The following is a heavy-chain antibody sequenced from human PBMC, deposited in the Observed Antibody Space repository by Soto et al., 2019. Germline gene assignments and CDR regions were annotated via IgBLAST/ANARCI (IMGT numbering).Heavy chain of an antibody. CDR3: MTSGDTISSEPEPYYYYGLDV. CDR1: GFSISSGYY. Sequence: SETLSLTCTVSGFSISSGYYWGWVRQTPGKGLEWIGSIYHSGSTSYNPSLRSRVTISVDTSKNQFSLKLNSVTAADTAVYYCMTSGDTISSEPEPYYYYGLDVWGQGTTVTVSS. D-gene: IGHD6-6*01. J-gene: IGHJ6*02. V-gene: IGHV4-38-2*02. CDR2: IYHSGST.